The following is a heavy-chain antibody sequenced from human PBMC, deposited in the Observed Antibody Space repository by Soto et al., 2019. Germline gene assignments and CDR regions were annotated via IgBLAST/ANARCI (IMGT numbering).Heavy chain of an antibody. CDR2: INAGNGNT. CDR3: ARGASPLIDY. CDR1: GYTFTSYA. Sequence: QVQLVQSGAAVKKPGASVKVSCKASGYTFTSYAMHWVRQAPGQRLEWMGWINAGNGNTKYSQKFQGRVTIIRDTSASTAYMELSSLRSEDTAVYYCARGASPLIDYWGQGTLVTVSS. V-gene: IGHV1-3*01. D-gene: IGHD1-26*01. J-gene: IGHJ4*02.